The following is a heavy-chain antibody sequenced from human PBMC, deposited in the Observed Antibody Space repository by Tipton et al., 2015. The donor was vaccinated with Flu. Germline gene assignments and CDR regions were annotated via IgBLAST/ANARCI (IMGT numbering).Heavy chain of an antibody. CDR1: GESISDYY. CDR2: INHSGST. Sequence: TLSLTCTVSGESISDYYWSWIRQSPGKGLEWIGEINHSGSTNYNPSLKSRVTISVDTSKKQFSLNLSSVTAADTAVYYCARHDYGDYHWFDPWGQGRRVAVSS. V-gene: IGHV4-34*01. CDR3: ARHDYGDYHWFDP. J-gene: IGHJ5*02. D-gene: IGHD4-17*01.